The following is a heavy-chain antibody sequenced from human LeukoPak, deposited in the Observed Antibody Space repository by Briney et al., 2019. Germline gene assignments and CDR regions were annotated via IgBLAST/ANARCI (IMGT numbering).Heavy chain of an antibody. CDR3: ARSAPHRYYYDSSGYYQFDY. V-gene: IGHV1-2*02. J-gene: IGHJ4*02. Sequence: ASVKVSYKASGYTFTGYYMHWVRQAPGQGLEWMGWINPNSGGTNYAQKFQGRVTMTRDTSISTAYMELSRLRSDDTAVYYCARSAPHRYYYDSSGYYQFDYWGQGTLVTVSS. CDR2: INPNSGGT. D-gene: IGHD3-22*01. CDR1: GYTFTGYY.